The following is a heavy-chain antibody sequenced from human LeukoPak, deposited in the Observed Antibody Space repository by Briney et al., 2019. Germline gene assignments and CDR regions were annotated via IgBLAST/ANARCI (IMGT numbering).Heavy chain of an antibody. Sequence: PGGSLRLSCAASGFTFSSYWMHWVRQVPGKGLVWVSRINSDGSSTSYADSVKGRFTISRDNAKNSLYLQMNSLRAEDTAVYYCARGIAVAGFDYWGQGTLVTVSS. D-gene: IGHD6-19*01. CDR1: GFTFSSYW. J-gene: IGHJ4*02. CDR3: ARGIAVAGFDY. CDR2: INSDGSST. V-gene: IGHV3-74*01.